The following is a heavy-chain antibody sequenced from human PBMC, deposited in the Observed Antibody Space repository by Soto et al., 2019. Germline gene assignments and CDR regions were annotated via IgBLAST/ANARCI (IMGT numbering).Heavy chain of an antibody. CDR3: ARRWSAIRGTPYCMDF. J-gene: IGHJ6*02. CDR1: GGSIRSYC. V-gene: IGHV4-59*08. Sequence: SETLSLTCTVSGGSIRSYCWTWIRQPPGEGLEWIGCICNSGSTNYNPSLKSRVTISVDTQKNQFSLQLSSVTAADTAVYYCARRWSAIRGTPYCMDFRCQGTTVT. CDR2: ICNSGST. D-gene: IGHD3-16*01.